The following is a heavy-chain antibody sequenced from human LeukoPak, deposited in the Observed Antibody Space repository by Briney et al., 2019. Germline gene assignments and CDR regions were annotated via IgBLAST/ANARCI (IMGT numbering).Heavy chain of an antibody. D-gene: IGHD1-14*01. CDR3: ARDQTQAGPTTVDH. V-gene: IGHV3-74*01. J-gene: IGHJ4*02. CDR1: GFSFSSYW. CDR2: ISSGGRYT. Sequence: GGSLRLSCVASGFSFSSYWMHWVRQDPGKGLVWVSRISSGGRYTKYVDSVKGRFTISRDNGKNTLYLEMNSLRVEDTAVYYCARDQTQAGPTTVDHWGQGTQVTVSS.